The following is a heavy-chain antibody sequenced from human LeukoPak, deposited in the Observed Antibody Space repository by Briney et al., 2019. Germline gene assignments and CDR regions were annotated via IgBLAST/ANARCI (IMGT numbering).Heavy chain of an antibody. J-gene: IGHJ3*02. CDR2: IYYIGST. Sequence: SQTLSLTCTVSGGSISTYYWNWIRQPPGKGLEWIGYIYYIGSTNYNPSLTGRVTISVDTSKNQFSLKLSSVTAADTAVYYCAREYNYYDSSGWDAFEIWGQGTMVTVSS. V-gene: IGHV4-59*01. CDR1: GGSISTYY. CDR3: AREYNYYDSSGWDAFEI. D-gene: IGHD3-22*01.